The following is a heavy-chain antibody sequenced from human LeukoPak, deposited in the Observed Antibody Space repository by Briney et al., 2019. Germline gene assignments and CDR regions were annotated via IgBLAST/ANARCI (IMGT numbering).Heavy chain of an antibody. CDR1: GFTFSSYD. CDR3: AKMITFGGVIVTGGDY. Sequence: GGSLRLSCAASGFTFSSYDMSWVRQAPGKGLEWVSAISGSGGSTYYADSVKGRFTISRDNSKNTLYLQMNSLRAEDTAVYYCAKMITFGGVIVTGGDYWGQGTLVTVSS. D-gene: IGHD3-16*02. CDR2: ISGSGGST. J-gene: IGHJ4*02. V-gene: IGHV3-23*01.